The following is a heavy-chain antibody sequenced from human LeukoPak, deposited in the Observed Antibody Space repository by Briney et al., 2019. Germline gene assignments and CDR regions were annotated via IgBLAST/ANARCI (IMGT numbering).Heavy chain of an antibody. CDR2: ISYDGSNK. CDR1: GFTFSSYG. V-gene: IGHV3-30*18. Sequence: GRSLRLSCAASGFTFSSYGMHWVRQAPGKGLEWVAGISYDGSNKYYADSVKGRFTISRDNSKNTLYLQMNSLRAEDTAVYYCAKEKEGGYFDLWGRGTLVTVSS. CDR3: AKEKEGGYFDL. D-gene: IGHD1-26*01. J-gene: IGHJ2*01.